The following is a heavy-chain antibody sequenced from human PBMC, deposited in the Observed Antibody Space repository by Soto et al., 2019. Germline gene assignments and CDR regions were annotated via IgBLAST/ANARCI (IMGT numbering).Heavy chain of an antibody. CDR3: AKWSYNRRTDFAY. J-gene: IGHJ4*02. V-gene: IGHV3-23*01. D-gene: IGHD3-10*01. CDR2: ISGSGAST. CDR1: GFTFSSYA. Sequence: GGSLRLSCAASGFTFSSYAMSWVRQAPGKGLEWVSAISGSGASTYYADSVKGRFTISRDNSENTLYVQMNSLRAEDTALYYCAKWSYNRRTDFAYSGQGTLVTVSA.